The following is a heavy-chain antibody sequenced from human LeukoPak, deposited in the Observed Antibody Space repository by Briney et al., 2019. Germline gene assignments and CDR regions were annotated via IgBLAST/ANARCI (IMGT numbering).Heavy chain of an antibody. CDR1: GFTFSNYG. V-gene: IGHV3-30*02. CDR3: AKMLIPATVPTYYFDY. Sequence: GGSLRLSCAASGFTFSNYGMHWVRQAPGKGLEGVAFIRNDGSNKYYADSVKGRFTISRDNSKNTLYLQMNSLRAEDTAVYYCAKMLIPATVPTYYFDYWGQGILVTVSS. CDR2: IRNDGSNK. D-gene: IGHD3-16*01. J-gene: IGHJ4*02.